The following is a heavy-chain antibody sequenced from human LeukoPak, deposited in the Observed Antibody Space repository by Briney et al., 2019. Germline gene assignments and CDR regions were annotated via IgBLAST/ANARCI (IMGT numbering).Heavy chain of an antibody. V-gene: IGHV3-20*04. Sequence: GGSLRLSCAASGFTFDDYGMSWVRQAPGKGLEWVSGIRNGGSTGYADSVKGRFTIARDNAKNSLYLQMNSLRAEDTTLYYCAREKPFYDSTGYYYPIAFDYWGQGTLVTVSS. CDR1: GFTFDDYG. CDR3: AREKPFYDSTGYYYPIAFDY. D-gene: IGHD3-22*01. J-gene: IGHJ4*02. CDR2: IRNGGST.